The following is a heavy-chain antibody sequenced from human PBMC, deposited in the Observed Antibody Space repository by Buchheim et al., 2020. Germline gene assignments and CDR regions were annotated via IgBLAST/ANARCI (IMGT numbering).Heavy chain of an antibody. Sequence: EVQLVESGGGLVQPGGSLRLSCSAPGFPFSIYWMHWVRQAPGKGLAWVSHIKREGITTNYATSVRGRFTLSTDNGKKTLYLQMNNLRAEDTAVYYCVRDMYGSGDYWGQGTL. D-gene: IGHD3-10*01. CDR1: GFPFSIYW. J-gene: IGHJ4*02. CDR2: IKREGITT. CDR3: VRDMYGSGDY. V-gene: IGHV3-74*01.